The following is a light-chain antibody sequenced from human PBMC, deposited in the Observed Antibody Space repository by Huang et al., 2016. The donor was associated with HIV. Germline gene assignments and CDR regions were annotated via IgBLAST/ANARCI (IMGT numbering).Light chain of an antibody. CDR3: HHYSNWPPTWT. Sequence: EIVMTQSPATLSVSPGERATLSCRASQSVAKHFAWYKQKPGQAPRLLIYGASTRATGIPARFSGSGSGTEFTLTISSLQSEDFAVYYCHHYSNWPPTWTFGQGTKVEIK. J-gene: IGKJ1*01. CDR2: GAS. V-gene: IGKV3-15*01. CDR1: QSVAKH.